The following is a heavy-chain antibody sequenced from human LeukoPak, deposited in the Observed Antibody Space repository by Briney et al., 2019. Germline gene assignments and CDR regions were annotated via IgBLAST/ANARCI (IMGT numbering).Heavy chain of an antibody. CDR2: INWNGGST. J-gene: IGHJ6*02. Sequence: GGSLRLSCAASGFTFDDYGMSWVRQAPGKGLEWVSGINWNGGSTGYADSVKGRFTISRDNAKNSLYLQIDSLRAEDTALYYCARNGPDGREYGMDVWGQGTTVTVSS. CDR1: GFTFDDYG. D-gene: IGHD1-26*01. CDR3: ARNGPDGREYGMDV. V-gene: IGHV3-20*04.